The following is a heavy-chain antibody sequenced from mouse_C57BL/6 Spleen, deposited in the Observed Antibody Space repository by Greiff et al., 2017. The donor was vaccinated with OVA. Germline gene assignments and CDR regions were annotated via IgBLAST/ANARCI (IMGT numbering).Heavy chain of an antibody. D-gene: IGHD2-2*01. CDR3: ARGGYDMGMDY. Sequence: QVQLKQPGAELVRPGSSVKLSCKASGYTFTSYWMHWVKQRPIQGLEWIGNIDPSDSETHYNQKFKDKATLTVDKSSSTAYMQLSSLTSEDSAVYYCARGGYDMGMDYWGQGTSVTVSS. CDR1: GYTFTSYW. V-gene: IGHV1-52*01. J-gene: IGHJ4*01. CDR2: IDPSDSET.